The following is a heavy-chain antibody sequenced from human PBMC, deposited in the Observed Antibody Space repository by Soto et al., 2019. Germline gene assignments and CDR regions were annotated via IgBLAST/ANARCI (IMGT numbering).Heavy chain of an antibody. D-gene: IGHD3-3*01. CDR1: GGSFSGYY. V-gene: IGHV4-34*01. J-gene: IGHJ6*02. CDR2: INHSGST. CDR3: ARGWIFGVVADSLYYYYGMDV. Sequence: PSETLSLTCAVYGGSFSGYYWTWIRQPPGTGLEWIGEINHSGSTNYNPSLKSRVTISVDTSKNQFSLKLTSVTAADTAVYYCARGWIFGVVADSLYYYYGMDVWGQGTTVTVSS.